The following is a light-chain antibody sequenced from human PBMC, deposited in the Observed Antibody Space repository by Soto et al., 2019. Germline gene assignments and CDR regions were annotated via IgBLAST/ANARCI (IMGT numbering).Light chain of an antibody. CDR2: EVT. V-gene: IGLV2-8*01. Sequence: QSALTQPPSASGSPGQSVAITCTGTSSDVGGNNYVSWYQQHPGKAPKLMVYEVTKRPSGVPDRFPGSKSGNTASLTASGLQAEDETDYYCSSYAGSNNVIFGGGTKLTVL. CDR1: SSDVGGNNY. J-gene: IGLJ2*01. CDR3: SSYAGSNNVI.